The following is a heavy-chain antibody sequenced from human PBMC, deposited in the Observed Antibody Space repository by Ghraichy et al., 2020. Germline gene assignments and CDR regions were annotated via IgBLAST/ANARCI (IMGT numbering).Heavy chain of an antibody. Sequence: SETLSLTCAVSGGFISSIHWSWIRQPPGKGLEWIAHSYGSGSINYNPSLMSRVTMSVDASRSQFSLRLSSATAADSAVYYCAGYIEGGGGRGYWGQGTLVTVSS. D-gene: IGHD6-13*01. CDR3: AGYIEGGGGRGY. CDR2: SYGSGSI. J-gene: IGHJ4*02. V-gene: IGHV4-59*01. CDR1: GGFISSIH.